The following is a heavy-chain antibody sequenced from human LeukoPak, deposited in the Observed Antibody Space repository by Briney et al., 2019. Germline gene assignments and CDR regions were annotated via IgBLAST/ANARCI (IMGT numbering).Heavy chain of an antibody. CDR1: GGSFSGYY. V-gene: IGHV4-34*01. CDR3: ATTAMGDLFDY. Sequence: SETLSLTCAVYGGSFSGYYWSWIRQPPGKGLERIGEINHSGSTNYNPSLKSRVTISVDTSKNQFSLKLSSVTAADTAVYYCATTAMGDLFDYWGQGTLVTVSS. J-gene: IGHJ4*02. D-gene: IGHD5-18*01. CDR2: INHSGST.